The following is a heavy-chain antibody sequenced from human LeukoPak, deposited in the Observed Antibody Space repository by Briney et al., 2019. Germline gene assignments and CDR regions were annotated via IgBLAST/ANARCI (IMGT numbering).Heavy chain of an antibody. Sequence: ASVKVSCKASGYTFTSYAMHWVRQAPGQRLEWMGWINAGNGNTKYSQKFQGRVTITRDTSASTAYMELSSLRSEDTAVYYCARDRVVTAMQTFDYWGQGTLVTVSS. V-gene: IGHV1-3*01. D-gene: IGHD2-21*02. CDR1: GYTFTSYA. CDR2: INAGNGNT. CDR3: ARDRVVTAMQTFDY. J-gene: IGHJ4*02.